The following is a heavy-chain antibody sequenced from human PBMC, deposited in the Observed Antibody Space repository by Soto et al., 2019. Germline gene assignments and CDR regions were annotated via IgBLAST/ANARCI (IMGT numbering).Heavy chain of an antibody. J-gene: IGHJ3*01. CDR3: AKDGGHGGNGGWY. D-gene: IGHD6-19*01. CDR2: ISGSGGST. Sequence: EVQLLESGGGLVQPGGSPRLSCAASGFTFSSYAMSWVRQAPGKGLEWVSAISGSGGSTYYADSVKGRFTISRDNSKNTLYLQMNSLRAEDTAVYYCAKDGGHGGNGGWYWGQGTMVTVSS. V-gene: IGHV3-23*01. CDR1: GFTFSSYA.